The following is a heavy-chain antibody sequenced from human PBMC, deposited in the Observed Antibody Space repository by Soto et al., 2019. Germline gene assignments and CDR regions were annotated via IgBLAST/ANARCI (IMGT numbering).Heavy chain of an antibody. CDR2: ISAYNGNT. Sequence: GASVKVSCKASGYTFTSYGISWVRQAPGQGPEWMGWISAYNGNTNYAQKLQGRVTMTTDTSTSTAYMELRSLRSDDTAVYYCARDTGLLYYDILTGYYPDAFDIWGQGTMVTVSS. CDR3: ARDTGLLYYDILTGYYPDAFDI. J-gene: IGHJ3*02. V-gene: IGHV1-18*01. CDR1: GYTFTSYG. D-gene: IGHD3-9*01.